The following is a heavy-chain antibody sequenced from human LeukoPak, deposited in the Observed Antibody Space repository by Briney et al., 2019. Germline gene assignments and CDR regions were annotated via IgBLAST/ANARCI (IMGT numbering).Heavy chain of an antibody. J-gene: IGHJ4*02. V-gene: IGHV1-18*01. Sequence: ASVRVSCKAAGYTFTSYGISWVRQAPGQGLEWRGWISAYNGNTNYAQKLQGRVTMTTDTSTSTAYMELRSLRSDDTAVYYCARASSSWYDPYYFDYWGQGTLVTVSS. CDR3: ARASSSWYDPYYFDY. CDR2: ISAYNGNT. D-gene: IGHD6-13*01. CDR1: GYTFTSYG.